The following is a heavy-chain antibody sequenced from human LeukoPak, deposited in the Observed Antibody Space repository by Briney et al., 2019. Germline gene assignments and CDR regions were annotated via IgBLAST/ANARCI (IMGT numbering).Heavy chain of an antibody. Sequence: PSETLSLTCTVSGDSISSNYWSWIRQPPGKGLEWIGFIYYTGSTNYNPSLKSRVTISIDTSKNQFSLKVRSVTPADTAVYYCARDIEVVGATLYFDYWGQGTLVTVSS. CDR3: ARDIEVVGATLYFDY. CDR2: IYYTGST. V-gene: IGHV4-59*01. CDR1: GDSISSNY. D-gene: IGHD1-26*01. J-gene: IGHJ4*02.